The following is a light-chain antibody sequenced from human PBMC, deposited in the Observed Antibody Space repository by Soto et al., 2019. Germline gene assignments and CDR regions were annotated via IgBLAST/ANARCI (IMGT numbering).Light chain of an antibody. CDR3: QQYDRCPGT. J-gene: IGKJ4*01. Sequence: EIVLTHSPGTLSLSPWEIATLSCGASQSVSSYLAWYQQIPGQAPRLLIYDASNRATGIPARFSGSGSGTEFTHTIGRLESADFAVYYCQQYDRCPGTFGGGTKVDIK. CDR1: QSVSSY. CDR2: DAS. V-gene: IGKV3-11*01.